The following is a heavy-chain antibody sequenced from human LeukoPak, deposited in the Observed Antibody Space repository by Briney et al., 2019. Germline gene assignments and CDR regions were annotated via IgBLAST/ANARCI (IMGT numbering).Heavy chain of an antibody. V-gene: IGHV4-59*01. J-gene: IGHJ4*02. CDR2: IYYSGST. CDR3: ARVPIAVAGLDY. Sequence: SETLSLTCTVSGGSISSYYWSWIRQPPGKGLEWIGYIYYSGSTNYNPSLKSRVTISVDTSKNQFSLKLSSVTAADTAVYYCARVPIAVAGLDYWGQGTLVTVSS. CDR1: GGSISSYY. D-gene: IGHD6-19*01.